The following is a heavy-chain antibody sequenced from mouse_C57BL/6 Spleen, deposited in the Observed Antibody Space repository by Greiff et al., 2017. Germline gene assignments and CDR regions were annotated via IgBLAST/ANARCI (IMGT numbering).Heavy chain of an antibody. J-gene: IGHJ2*01. CDR1: GYAFTNSL. D-gene: IGHD1-1*01. CDR2: INPGSGGT. CDR3: ARSDYYGSSLDY. V-gene: IGHV1-54*01. Sequence: VMLVESGAELVRPGTSVKVSCKASGYAFTNSLIEWVKQRPGQGLEWIGVINPGSGGTNYNEKFKGKATLTADKSSSTAYMQLSSLTSEDSAVYFCARSDYYGSSLDYWGQGTTLTVSS.